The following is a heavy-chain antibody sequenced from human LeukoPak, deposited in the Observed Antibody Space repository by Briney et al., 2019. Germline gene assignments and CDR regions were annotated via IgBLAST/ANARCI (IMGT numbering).Heavy chain of an antibody. Sequence: SSETLSLTCTVSGGSISSYYWSWIRQPPGKGLEWIGYIYYSGSTNYNPSLKSRVTISVDTSKNQFSLKLSSVTAADTAVYYCARDKIVVVPAATHYYYYYGMDVWGQGTTVTVSS. V-gene: IGHV4-59*01. CDR2: IYYSGST. J-gene: IGHJ6*02. CDR1: GGSISSYY. D-gene: IGHD2-2*01. CDR3: ARDKIVVVPAATHYYYYYGMDV.